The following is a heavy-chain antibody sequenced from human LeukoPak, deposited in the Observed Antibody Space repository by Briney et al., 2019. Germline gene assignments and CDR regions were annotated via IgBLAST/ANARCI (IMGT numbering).Heavy chain of an antibody. CDR1: GGSISSYY. V-gene: IGHV4-4*07. J-gene: IGHJ4*02. CDR3: GREKSGSYRECDY. D-gene: IGHD1-26*01. Sequence: SETLSLTCTVSGGSISSYYWRWIQQPAGKGLEWIGRIYTSGSTNYNASLKSRVSMSVDTCKNQFSLKLSSVTAADTAGFYCGREKSGSYRECDYGGQGTLVTVS. CDR2: IYTSGST.